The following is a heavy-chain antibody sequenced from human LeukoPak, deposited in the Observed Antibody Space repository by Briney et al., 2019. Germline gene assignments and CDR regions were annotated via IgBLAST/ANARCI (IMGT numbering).Heavy chain of an antibody. CDR2: IRYDGSNK. CDR1: GFTFSSHG. J-gene: IGHJ6*03. V-gene: IGHV3-30*02. D-gene: IGHD5-18*01. Sequence: SGGSLRLSCAASGFTFSSHGMHWVRQAPGKGLEWVAFIRYDGSNKYYADSVKGRFTISRDNSKNTLYLQMNSLRAEDTAVYYCARDAVDTAMGYYYYYMDVWGKGTTVTISS. CDR3: ARDAVDTAMGYYYYYMDV.